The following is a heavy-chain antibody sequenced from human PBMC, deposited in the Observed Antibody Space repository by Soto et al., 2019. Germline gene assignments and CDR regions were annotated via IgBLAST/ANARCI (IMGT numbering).Heavy chain of an antibody. CDR2: ISSSSSTI. CDR1: GFTFSSYS. CDR3: ARDRLIVVVPAAMSDAFEI. J-gene: IGHJ3*02. V-gene: IGHV3-48*01. D-gene: IGHD2-2*01. Sequence: GVLRLSCAASGFTFSSYSMNWVRQAPGKGLEWVSYISSSSSTIYYADSVKGRFTISRDNAKNSLYLQMNSLRAEDTAVYYCARDRLIVVVPAAMSDAFEIWGQGTMVTGSS.